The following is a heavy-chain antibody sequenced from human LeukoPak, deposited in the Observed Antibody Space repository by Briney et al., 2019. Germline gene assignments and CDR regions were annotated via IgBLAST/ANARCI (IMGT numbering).Heavy chain of an antibody. D-gene: IGHD6-13*01. Sequence: SETLSLTCTVSGGSISSYYWSWIRQPPGKALEWIGYIYSSGSTNYNPSLKSRVTISVDTSKNQFSLKLSSVTAADTAVYYCARRRSSWYYVDFWGQGTLVTVSS. CDR1: GGSISSYY. CDR3: ARRRSSWYYVDF. CDR2: IYSSGST. V-gene: IGHV4-59*08. J-gene: IGHJ4*02.